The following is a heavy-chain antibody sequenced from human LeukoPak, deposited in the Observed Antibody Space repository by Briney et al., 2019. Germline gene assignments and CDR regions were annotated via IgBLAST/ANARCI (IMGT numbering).Heavy chain of an antibody. D-gene: IGHD3-10*01. CDR2: FYHGGST. CDR1: GGSITGGGYS. CDR3: AKDGGGGSGSDYRYFHT. V-gene: IGHV4-30-2*01. J-gene: IGHJ4*02. Sequence: SETLSLTCTVSGGSITGGGYSWSWIRQAPGKGLEWIGYFYHGGSTSYNPSLRSRVTISVDRSKNQFSLKLTSVTAADTAVYYCAKDGGGGSGSDYRYFHTWGQGILVTVSS.